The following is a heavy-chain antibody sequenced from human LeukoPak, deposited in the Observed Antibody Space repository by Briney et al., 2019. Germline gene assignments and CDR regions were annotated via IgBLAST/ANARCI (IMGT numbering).Heavy chain of an antibody. CDR2: IYYSGST. CDR1: GGSISNYY. J-gene: IGHJ4*02. V-gene: IGHV4-59*08. Sequence: SETLSLTCTVSGGSISNYYWSWIRQPPGKGLEWIGYIYYSGSTVHNPSLASRVTISVDTSKNQVSLKLNSVTAADTAVYYCARHLRGNSSFDYWGQGTLVTVSS. CDR3: ARHLRGNSSFDY. D-gene: IGHD6-6*01.